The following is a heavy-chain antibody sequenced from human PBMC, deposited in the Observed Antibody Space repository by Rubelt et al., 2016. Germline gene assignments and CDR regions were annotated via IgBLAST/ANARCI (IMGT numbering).Heavy chain of an antibody. CDR1: GFSFGSHW. D-gene: IGHD1-1*01. CDR2: IKQLGSEK. CDR3: AKDAGWNLLDY. Sequence: GGSLRLSCVGSGFSFGSHWMSWVRQAPGKGLEWVASIKQLGSEKHYVDSVRARFTISRDDARSSLFLQMNSLRADDTAVYYCAKDAGWNLLDYWGQGTLVTVSS. J-gene: IGHJ4*02. V-gene: IGHV3-7*01.